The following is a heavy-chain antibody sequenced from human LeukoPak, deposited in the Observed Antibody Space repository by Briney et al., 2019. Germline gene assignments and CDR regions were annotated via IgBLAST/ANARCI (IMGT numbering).Heavy chain of an antibody. CDR1: RFTVSSNY. Sequence: GGSLRLSRAASRFTVSSNYMSWVRQAPGKGLEWVSYISSSSSTIYYADSVKGRFTISRDNAKNSLYLQMNSLRAEDTAVYYCARSPGHSYGFRYFDYWGQGTLVTVSS. CDR2: ISSSSSTI. J-gene: IGHJ4*02. D-gene: IGHD5-18*01. V-gene: IGHV3-48*01. CDR3: ARSPGHSYGFRYFDY.